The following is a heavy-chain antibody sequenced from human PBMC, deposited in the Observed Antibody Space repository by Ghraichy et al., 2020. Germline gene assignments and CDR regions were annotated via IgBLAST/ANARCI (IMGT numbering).Heavy chain of an antibody. J-gene: IGHJ4*02. V-gene: IGHV4-34*01. CDR2: IDQTGSN. Sequence: SETLSLTCAVYGGSFSDYFWSWIRQPPGKGLEWIGDIDQTGSNNYNPSLRSRVSISLDRSKNQLSLKVTSVTAADTDVYFCARDNIALVTVSAASLFDSWGQGTLVTFSS. CDR1: GGSFSDYF. CDR3: ARDNIALVTVSAASLFDS. D-gene: IGHD2-2*01.